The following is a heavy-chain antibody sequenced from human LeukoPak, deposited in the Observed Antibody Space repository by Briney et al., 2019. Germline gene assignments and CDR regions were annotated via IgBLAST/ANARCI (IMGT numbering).Heavy chain of an antibody. J-gene: IGHJ4*02. CDR3: ARRLYYDSSGYYGGDYFDY. Sequence: PSETLSLTCTVSGGSISSYYWSWIRQPPGKGLEWIAYIHYSESTNYNPSLKSRVTISVDTSKNQFSLKLSSVTAADTAVYYCARRLYYDSSGYYGGDYFDYWGQGTLVTVSS. CDR2: IHYSEST. D-gene: IGHD3-22*01. CDR1: GGSISSYY. V-gene: IGHV4-59*08.